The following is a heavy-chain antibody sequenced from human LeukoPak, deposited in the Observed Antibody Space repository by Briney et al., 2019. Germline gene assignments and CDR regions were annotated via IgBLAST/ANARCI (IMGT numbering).Heavy chain of an antibody. Sequence: GASLRISCTGSGYTFTSYWISWVRQKPGKGLEWTGRIDPSDYYTNYSSFFRGHVTIAADESISTAYLQCSSLKASDTAIYYCARHRDTIPADYYYGMDVWGQGTAVTVSS. D-gene: IGHD5-18*01. J-gene: IGHJ6*02. CDR3: ARHRDTIPADYYYGMDV. V-gene: IGHV5-10-1*01. CDR1: GYTFTSYW. CDR2: IDPSDYYT.